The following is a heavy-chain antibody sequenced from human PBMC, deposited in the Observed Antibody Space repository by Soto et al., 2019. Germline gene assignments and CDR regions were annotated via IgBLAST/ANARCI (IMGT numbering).Heavy chain of an antibody. CDR2: INPSGGST. D-gene: IGHD5-12*01. V-gene: IGHV1-46*01. CDR1: GYTFTSYH. Sequence: ASVKVSCKASGYTFTSYHMHWVRQAPGQGLEWMGIINPSGGSTSYAQKFQGRVTMTRDTSTSTVYMELSSLRSEDTAVYYCARCGYSGYDRPDYYYYDGMDVWGQGTTVTVS. J-gene: IGHJ6*02. CDR3: ARCGYSGYDRPDYYYYDGMDV.